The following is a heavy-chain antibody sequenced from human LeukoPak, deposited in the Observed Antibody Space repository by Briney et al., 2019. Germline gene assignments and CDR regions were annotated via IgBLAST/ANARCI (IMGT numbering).Heavy chain of an antibody. D-gene: IGHD3-10*02. CDR2: ISAYNGNT. V-gene: IGHV1-18*01. CDR3: ARDGRVFGELSN. Sequence: ASVKVSCKASGYTFTSYGISWVRQAPGQGLEWMGWISAYNGNTNYAQNLQGRVTMTTDTSTSTAYMELRSLRSDDAAVYYCARDGRVFGELSNWGQGTLVTVSS. J-gene: IGHJ4*02. CDR1: GYTFTSYG.